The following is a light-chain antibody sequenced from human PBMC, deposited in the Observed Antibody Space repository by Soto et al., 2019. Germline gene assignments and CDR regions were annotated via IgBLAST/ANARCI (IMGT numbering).Light chain of an antibody. Sequence: VLTQSPATLSLSPGESATLSCRASQNVGNNLAWYQQKSCQAPRLLIYAAYDRATGVPARFSGRMSGTDFTLTISSLAPEDFATYFCQQRSRWPRGTFGRGTQLE. CDR3: QQRSRWPRGT. CDR1: QNVGNN. CDR2: AAY. V-gene: IGKV3-11*01. J-gene: IGKJ2*01.